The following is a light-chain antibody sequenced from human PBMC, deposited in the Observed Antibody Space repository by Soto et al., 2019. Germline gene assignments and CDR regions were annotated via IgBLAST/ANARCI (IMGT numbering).Light chain of an antibody. CDR1: QSVSSSY. J-gene: IGKJ1*01. CDR2: GAS. V-gene: IGKV3-20*01. CDR3: RQYGSSPRT. Sequence: EIVLTQSPGTLSLSPGERATLSCRASQSVSSSYLAWYQQKPGQAPRHLIYGASSRATGIPDRFSGSGSGTDFTLTISRLEPEDFAVYYCRQYGSSPRTFGQGTKVEIK.